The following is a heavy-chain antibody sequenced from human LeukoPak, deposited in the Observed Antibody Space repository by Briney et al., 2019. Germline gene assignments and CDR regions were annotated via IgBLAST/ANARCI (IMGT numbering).Heavy chain of an antibody. J-gene: IGHJ4*02. CDR2: ISAYNGNT. V-gene: IGHV1-18*01. Sequence: ASVKVSCKASGGTFSSYAISRVRQAPGQGLEWMGWISAYNGNTNYAQKLQGRVTMTTDTSTSTAYMELRSLRSDDTAVYYCARGGYNWDFDYWGQGTLVTVSS. D-gene: IGHD1-20*01. CDR1: GGTFSSYA. CDR3: ARGGYNWDFDY.